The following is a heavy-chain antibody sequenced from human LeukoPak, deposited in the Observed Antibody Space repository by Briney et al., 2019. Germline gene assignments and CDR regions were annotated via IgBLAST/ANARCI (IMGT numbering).Heavy chain of an antibody. V-gene: IGHV4-59*08. CDR3: ARIEIQRGYGGYYYYGMDV. D-gene: IGHD4-23*01. CDR2: IYYSGTT. CDR1: GGSISSYY. J-gene: IGHJ6*02. Sequence: SETLSLTCTVSGGSISSYYWSWIRQPPGKGLEWIGYIYYSGTTNYNPSLKSRVTISVDTSKNQFSLKLSSVTAADTAVYYCARIEIQRGYGGYYYYGMDVWGQGTTVTVSS.